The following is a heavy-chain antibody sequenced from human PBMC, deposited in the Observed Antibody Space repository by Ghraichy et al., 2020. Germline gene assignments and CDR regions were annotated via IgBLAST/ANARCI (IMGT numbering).Heavy chain of an antibody. CDR2: IKSDGST. V-gene: IGHV3-74*01. CDR1: GFTFTSYW. D-gene: IGHD5-18*01. Sequence: GGSLRLSYAASGFTFTSYWMHWVRQAPEKGLVWVSRIKSDGSTSYADSVKGRFTISRDNAKNTLYLQMNSLRAEDTAVYYCARDRGHSFDYWGQGTLVTVSS. CDR3: ARDRGHSFDY. J-gene: IGHJ4*02.